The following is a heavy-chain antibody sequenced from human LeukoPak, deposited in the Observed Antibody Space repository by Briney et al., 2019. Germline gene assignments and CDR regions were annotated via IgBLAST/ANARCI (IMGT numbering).Heavy chain of an antibody. Sequence: GGSLRLSCAASGFSFSTYDMHWVRQAPGKGLERVAVISSDGSHKYWADSVKGRFTISRDNSKNTVYLQMNSLRAEDTAVYYCAKGSIDWYYFDYWGQGTLVTVSS. J-gene: IGHJ4*02. CDR1: GFSFSTYD. D-gene: IGHD3-9*01. CDR2: ISSDGSHK. CDR3: AKGSIDWYYFDY. V-gene: IGHV3-30*18.